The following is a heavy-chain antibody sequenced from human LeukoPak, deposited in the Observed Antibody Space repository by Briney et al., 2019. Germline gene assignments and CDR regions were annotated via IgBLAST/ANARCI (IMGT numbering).Heavy chain of an antibody. CDR3: AKDRSGSYSDWYFDL. J-gene: IGHJ2*01. Sequence: GGSLRLSCAASGFTFDDYAMHWVRQAPGKGLEWVSGISWNSGSIGYADSVKGRFTISRDNAKNSLYLQMNSLRAEDTALYYCAKDRSGSYSDWYFDLWGRGTLVTVSS. V-gene: IGHV3-9*01. D-gene: IGHD1-26*01. CDR2: ISWNSGSI. CDR1: GFTFDDYA.